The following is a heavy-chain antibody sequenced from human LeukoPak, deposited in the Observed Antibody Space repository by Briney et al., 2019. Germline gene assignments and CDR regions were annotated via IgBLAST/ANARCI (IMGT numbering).Heavy chain of an antibody. V-gene: IGHV1-2*02. Sequence: ASVKVSCKASGYTFTGYYMHWVRQAPGQGLEWMGWINPNSGGTNYAQKFQGRVTMTRDTSISTAYMELSRLRSDDTAVYYCARGNYYDSSGYHYNWFDPWGQGTLVTVSS. CDR2: INPNSGGT. CDR3: ARGNYYDSSGYHYNWFDP. D-gene: IGHD3-22*01. CDR1: GYTFTGYY. J-gene: IGHJ5*02.